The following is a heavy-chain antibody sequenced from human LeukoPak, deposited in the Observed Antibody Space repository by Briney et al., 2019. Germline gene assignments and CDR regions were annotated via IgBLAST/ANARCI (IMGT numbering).Heavy chain of an antibody. CDR3: ARDDAYLRLGA. V-gene: IGHV3-33*01. J-gene: IGHJ5*02. Sequence: PGGSLRLSCVPASGFTFSSHGMHWVRQAPGKGLEWVAGIRFDGTKQYYRDSAKGRFTVSRDDSKNTLCLQMNSLRDEDTAVYYCARDDAYLRLGAWGQGTLVTVSS. D-gene: IGHD3-16*01. CDR2: IRFDGTKQ. CDR1: GFTFSSHG.